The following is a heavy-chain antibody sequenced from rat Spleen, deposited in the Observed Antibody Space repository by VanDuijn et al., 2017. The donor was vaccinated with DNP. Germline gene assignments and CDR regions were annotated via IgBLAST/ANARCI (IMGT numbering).Heavy chain of an antibody. D-gene: IGHD1-10*01. Sequence: EVQLVESGGGPVQPGRSLKLSCITAGFTFNNYWRNCIRQAPTKGLEWGASISPSGGTTYYRDSVKGRFTISRDNAKSTLYLQMDSLRSEDTATYYCASYNNYDVMDAWGQGASVTVSS. CDR2: ISPSGGTT. CDR3: ASYNNYDVMDA. J-gene: IGHJ4*01. V-gene: IGHV5-19*01. CDR1: GFTFNNYW.